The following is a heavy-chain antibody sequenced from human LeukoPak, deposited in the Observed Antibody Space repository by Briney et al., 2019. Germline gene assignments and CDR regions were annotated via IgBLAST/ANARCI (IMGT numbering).Heavy chain of an antibody. Sequence: GGSLRLSCAASGFTFNTYAMSWVRQAPGKGLEWVSAISGSGGSTYYADSVKGRFTISRDNSKNTLYLQMNSLRAEDTAVYYCAKDSDGDIVVVPAAISWGQGTLVTVSS. CDR1: GFTFNTYA. CDR3: AKDSDGDIVVVPAAIS. V-gene: IGHV3-23*01. D-gene: IGHD2-2*01. J-gene: IGHJ4*02. CDR2: ISGSGGST.